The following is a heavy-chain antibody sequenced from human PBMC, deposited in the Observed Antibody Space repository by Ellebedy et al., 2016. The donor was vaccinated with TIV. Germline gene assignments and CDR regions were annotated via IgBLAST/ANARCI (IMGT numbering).Heavy chain of an antibody. CDR1: GFTFSDYS. V-gene: IGHV3-30-3*01. CDR3: ARKIECDY. CDR2: ISYDGSNK. D-gene: IGHD3-22*01. J-gene: IGHJ4*02. Sequence: GESLKISCAASGFTFSDYSMHWVRQAPGKGLEWVGIISYDGSNKYYADSVKGRFTISRDNSKNTLYLQVSSLRAEDTAVYYCARKIECDYWGQGTLVTVSS.